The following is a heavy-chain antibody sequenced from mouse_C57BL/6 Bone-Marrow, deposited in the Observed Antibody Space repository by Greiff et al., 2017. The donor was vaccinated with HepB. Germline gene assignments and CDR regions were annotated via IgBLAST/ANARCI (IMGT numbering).Heavy chain of an antibody. CDR3: AGSGYGGSYEYAMEY. V-gene: IGHV1-55*01. CDR1: GYTFTSYW. CDR2: IYPGSGST. D-gene: IGHD1-1*01. J-gene: IGHJ4*01. Sequence: QVQLQQPGAELVKPGASVKMSCKASGYTFTSYWITWVKQRPGQGLEWIGDIYPGSGSTNYNEKFKSKATLTVDTSSSTAYMQLSSLTSEDSAVYYCAGSGYGGSYEYAMEYWGQGASVTVSS.